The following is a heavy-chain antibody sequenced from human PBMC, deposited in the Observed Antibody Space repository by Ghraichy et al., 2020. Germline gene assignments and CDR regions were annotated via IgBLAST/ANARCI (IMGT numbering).Heavy chain of an antibody. CDR1: GFTFSTFA. Sequence: GGSLRLSCAASGFTFSTFAMHWVRQAPGKGLEWVAVISNDGSKTYYADSMKGRFTISRDNSKNTLYLQMNSLRAEDTAVYYCAHSYCNSSNCYNFEYWGQGTLVTVSS. J-gene: IGHJ4*02. V-gene: IGHV3-30*04. CDR3: AHSYCNSSNCYNFEY. CDR2: ISNDGSKT. D-gene: IGHD2-2*01.